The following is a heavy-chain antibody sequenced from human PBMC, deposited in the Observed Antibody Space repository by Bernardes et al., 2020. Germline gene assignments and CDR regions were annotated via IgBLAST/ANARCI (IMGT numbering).Heavy chain of an antibody. D-gene: IGHD3-10*01. V-gene: IGHV4-39*01. CDR1: GGSISSSSYY. J-gene: IGHJ4*02. CDR3: ARLSSSPTYYYGSGSLDY. Sequence: SETLSLTCTVSGGSISSSSYYWGWIRQPPGKGLEWIGSIYYSGSTYYNPSLKSRVTISVDTSKNQFSLKLSSVTAADTAVYYCARLSSSPTYYYGSGSLDYWGQGTLVTVSS. CDR2: IYYSGST.